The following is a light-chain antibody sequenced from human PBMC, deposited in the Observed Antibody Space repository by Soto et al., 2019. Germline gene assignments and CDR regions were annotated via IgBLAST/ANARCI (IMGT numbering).Light chain of an antibody. CDR3: WSYAGSFTYV. CDR1: SSDVGSYTL. V-gene: IGLV2-23*02. Sequence: QSALTQPASVSGSPGQSITISCTGSSSDVGSYTLVSWHQQHPGKVPKLMIYEVSKRPSGVSVRFSGSRSGNTASLTISGLQAEDEADYFCWSYAGSFTYVFGTGTKVTVL. CDR2: EVS. J-gene: IGLJ1*01.